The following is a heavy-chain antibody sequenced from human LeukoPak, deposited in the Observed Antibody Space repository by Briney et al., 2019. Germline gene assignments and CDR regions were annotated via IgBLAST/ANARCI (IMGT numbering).Heavy chain of an antibody. CDR3: AARIQLWLRDY. CDR1: GLTFSSYA. Sequence: GGSLRLPCAASGLTFSSYAMSWVRQAPGKGLEWVSGISGSGGSTYYADSVKGRFTISRDNSKNTLYLQMNSLRAEDTAEYYCAARIQLWLRDYWGQGTLVTVSS. D-gene: IGHD5-18*01. V-gene: IGHV3-23*01. J-gene: IGHJ4*02. CDR2: ISGSGGST.